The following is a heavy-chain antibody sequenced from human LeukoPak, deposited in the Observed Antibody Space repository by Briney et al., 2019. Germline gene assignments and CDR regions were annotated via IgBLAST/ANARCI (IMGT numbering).Heavy chain of an antibody. CDR1: GFTFSDYW. CDR2: IAGDGGSI. CDR3: AKDHSADGWPTFEY. V-gene: IGHV3-74*01. D-gene: IGHD5-24*01. Sequence: GGSLRLSCAASGFTFSDYWMHWVRDAPGKGLMWVARIAGDGGSISYADSVKGRFTISRDNAKNTLYLQMNSLRVDDSAIYYCAKDHSADGWPTFEYWGRGTLVTVSS. J-gene: IGHJ4*02.